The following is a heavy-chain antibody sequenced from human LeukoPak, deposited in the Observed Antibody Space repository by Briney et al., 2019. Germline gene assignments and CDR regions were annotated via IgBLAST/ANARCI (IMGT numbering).Heavy chain of an antibody. Sequence: AAVKVSCKASGYTFTSYGISWVRQAPGQGLEWMGWISAYNGNTNYAQKLQGRVTMTTDTSTSTAYMELRSLRSDDTAVYYCARWITFGGVIVDNWFDPWGQGTLVTVSS. J-gene: IGHJ5*02. V-gene: IGHV1-18*01. D-gene: IGHD3-16*02. CDR1: GYTFTSYG. CDR3: ARWITFGGVIVDNWFDP. CDR2: ISAYNGNT.